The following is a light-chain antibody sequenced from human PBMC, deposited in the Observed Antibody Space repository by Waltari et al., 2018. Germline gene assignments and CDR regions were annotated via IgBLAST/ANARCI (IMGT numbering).Light chain of an antibody. Sequence: QSVLTQSPSASGTPGQRVTISCSGSSPNIGSNTVNWYQQLPGTAPKLLIYSDNQRPSGVPDRVSGSKSGTSASLAISGLHSEDEADYYCAAWDDSLNGPVFGGGTKLTVL. V-gene: IGLV1-44*01. CDR2: SDN. CDR3: AAWDDSLNGPV. J-gene: IGLJ3*02. CDR1: SPNIGSNT.